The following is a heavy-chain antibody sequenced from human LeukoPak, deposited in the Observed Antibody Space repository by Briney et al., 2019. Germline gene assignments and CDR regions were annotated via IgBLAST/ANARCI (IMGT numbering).Heavy chain of an antibody. D-gene: IGHD2-2*01. CDR2: MNPHSGGT. Sequence: ASVKVSCKASGYTLTAHYIHWVRQAPGQGLAWMEWMNPHSGGTNYAQNFRARVTMTTDTSIKTAYLELTGLTSDDTALYYCARAQRTVSGLDVWGQGTTVTVSS. CDR1: GYTLTAHY. V-gene: IGHV1-2*02. CDR3: ARAQRTVSGLDV. J-gene: IGHJ6*02.